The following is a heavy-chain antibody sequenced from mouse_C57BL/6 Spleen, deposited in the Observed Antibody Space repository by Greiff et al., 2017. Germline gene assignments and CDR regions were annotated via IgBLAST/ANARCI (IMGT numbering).Heavy chain of an antibody. CDR3: ARRRITTVVGDPWYFGV. D-gene: IGHD1-1*01. J-gene: IGHJ1*03. CDR1: GYTFTSYG. Sequence: VQLQQSGAELARPGASVKLSCKASGYTFTSYGISWVKQSNGQGLEWIGEIYPRSGNTSYNEKFKGNATLTADKSSSTAYMDLRSLTSEDSAVYFCARRRITTVVGDPWYFGVWGTGTTVTVSS. V-gene: IGHV1-81*01. CDR2: IYPRSGNT.